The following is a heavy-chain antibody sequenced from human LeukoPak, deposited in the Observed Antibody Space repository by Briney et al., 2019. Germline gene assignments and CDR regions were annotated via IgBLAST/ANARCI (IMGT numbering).Heavy chain of an antibody. Sequence: GGSLRLSCAASGFTFSSYGMNWVRQAPGKGLEGVAVIWYDGSNKYYADSVKGGFTISRDNSKNTLYLQMNSLRAEDTAVYYCAKDSPTRKVFDYWGQGTLVTVSS. D-gene: IGHD1-14*01. CDR3: AKDSPTRKVFDY. J-gene: IGHJ4*02. V-gene: IGHV3-33*06. CDR2: IWYDGSNK. CDR1: GFTFSSYG.